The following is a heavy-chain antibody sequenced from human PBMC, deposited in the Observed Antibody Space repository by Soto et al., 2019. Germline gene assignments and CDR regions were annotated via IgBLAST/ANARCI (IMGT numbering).Heavy chain of an antibody. J-gene: IGHJ4*02. D-gene: IGHD2-2*01. Sequence: SETLSLTCAVYGGSFSGYYWSWIRQPPGKGLEWIGEINHSGSTNYNPSLKSRVTISVDTSKNQFSLKLSSVTAADTAVYYCARGRQYCSSTSCHHYYSDYWGQGTLVTVSS. CDR1: GGSFSGYY. CDR3: ARGRQYCSSTSCHHYYSDY. V-gene: IGHV4-34*01. CDR2: INHSGST.